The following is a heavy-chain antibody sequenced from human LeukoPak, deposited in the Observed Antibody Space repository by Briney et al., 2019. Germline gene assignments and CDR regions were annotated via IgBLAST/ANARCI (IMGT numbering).Heavy chain of an antibody. V-gene: IGHV1-2*02. CDR1: GYTFTAYY. D-gene: IGHD3-10*01. J-gene: IGHJ4*02. CDR3: ARDIGELRLHY. CDR2: INPNRGDT. Sequence: ASVTVSCKASGYTFTAYYWHWVRQAPGQGLEWMGWINPNRGDTKYAQKFQGRVTMTRDTSISTAYMEVTRLTSDDTAVYYCARDIGELRLHYWGQGTLVTVSS.